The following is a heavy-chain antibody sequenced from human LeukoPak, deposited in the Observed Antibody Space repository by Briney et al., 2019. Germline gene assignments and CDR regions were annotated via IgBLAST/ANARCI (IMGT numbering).Heavy chain of an antibody. Sequence: PGGSLRLSCAASGFTFSSYEMNWVRQAPGKGLEWVSYISSSGSTIYYADSVKGRFTISRDNAKNSLYLQMNSLRAEDTAVYYCARADCSGGSCYRNYFDYWGQGTLVTVSS. CDR3: ARADCSGGSCYRNYFDY. J-gene: IGHJ4*02. V-gene: IGHV3-48*03. D-gene: IGHD2-15*01. CDR2: ISSSGSTI. CDR1: GFTFSSYE.